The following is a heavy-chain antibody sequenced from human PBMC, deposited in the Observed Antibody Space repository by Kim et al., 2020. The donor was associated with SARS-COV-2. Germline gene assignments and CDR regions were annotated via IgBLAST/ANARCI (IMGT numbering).Heavy chain of an antibody. CDR1: GFTFSSYA. D-gene: IGHD3-22*01. Sequence: GGSLRLSCAASGFTFSSYAMHWVRQAPGKGLEWVAVISYDGSNKYYADSVKGRFTISRDNSKNTLYLQMNSLRAEDTAVYYCASIVSYYYDSSGPRPFDYWGQGTLVTVSS. CDR3: ASIVSYYYDSSGPRPFDY. J-gene: IGHJ4*02. V-gene: IGHV3-30*04. CDR2: ISYDGSNK.